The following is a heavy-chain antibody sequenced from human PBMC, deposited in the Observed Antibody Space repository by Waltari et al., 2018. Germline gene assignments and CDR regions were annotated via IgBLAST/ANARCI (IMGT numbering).Heavy chain of an antibody. CDR2: MNQDGSAK. CDR3: ARVAWGLGQDN. D-gene: IGHD3-16*01. CDR1: GFRFSGFW. J-gene: IGHJ4*02. V-gene: IGHV3-7*03. Sequence: EVQLVESGGGLVQPGGALRLSCAASGFRFSGFWVSWVRKAPERGLGWVATMNQDGSAKLYVDSVGGRFTVSRDNAKNSLFLQMNSLRAEDTAVYYCARVAWGLGQDNWGQGTLVTVSS.